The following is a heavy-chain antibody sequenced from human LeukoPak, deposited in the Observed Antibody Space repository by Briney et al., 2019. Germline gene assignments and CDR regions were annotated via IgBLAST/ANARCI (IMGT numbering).Heavy chain of an antibody. J-gene: IGHJ6*03. Sequence: SETLSLTCTVSGGSISSYYWSWIRQPPGKGLEWIGYIYYSGSTKYNPSLQSRVTISLDTSKNQFSLKLRSLTAADTAVYYCARGSTVLYYYYYMDVWGKGTTVTVSS. CDR2: IYYSGST. D-gene: IGHD4-17*01. CDR3: ARGSTVLYYYYYMDV. V-gene: IGHV4-59*01. CDR1: GGSISSYY.